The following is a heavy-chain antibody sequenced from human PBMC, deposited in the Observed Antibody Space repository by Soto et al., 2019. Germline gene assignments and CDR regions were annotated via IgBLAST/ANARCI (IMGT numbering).Heavy chain of an antibody. CDR2: IFPGDSTT. CDR1: GYSFSSYW. CDR3: ARLLMGERSYPPGY. V-gene: IGHV5-51*01. Sequence: GESLKISCKGYGYSFSSYWIVWVRQMPGKGLEWMGSIFPGDSTTRNSPSFEGHVTISADKSISTAYLQWSSLKASDTAMYYCARLLMGERSYPPGYWGQGTLVTVSS. J-gene: IGHJ4*02. D-gene: IGHD3-16*01.